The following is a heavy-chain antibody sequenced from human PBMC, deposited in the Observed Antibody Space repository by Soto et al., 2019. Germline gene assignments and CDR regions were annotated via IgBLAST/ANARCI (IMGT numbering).Heavy chain of an antibody. CDR1: GFTFSSYW. Sequence: GGSLRLSCAASGFTFSSYWMSWVRQAPGKGLEWVANIKQDGSEKYYVDSVKGRFTISRDNAKNSLYLQMNSLRAEDTAVYYCARDPAPVLLWFGYYYYMDVWGKGTTVTVSS. CDR3: ARDPAPVLLWFGYYYYMDV. D-gene: IGHD3-10*01. V-gene: IGHV3-7*01. J-gene: IGHJ6*03. CDR2: IKQDGSEK.